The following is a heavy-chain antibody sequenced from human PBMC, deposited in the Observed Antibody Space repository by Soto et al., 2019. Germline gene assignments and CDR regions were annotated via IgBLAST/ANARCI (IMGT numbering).Heavy chain of an antibody. J-gene: IGHJ4*02. Sequence: QVQLVQSGAEVKKPGASVKVSCKTSGYTFTMYGISWVRQAPEQGLEWMGWISTYNGNTNSAQKFQGRVTMTTDTSTSTAYMELRSLRSDDTAVYYCARSPYTNSWDYFDYWGQGTLVTVSS. CDR1: GYTFTMYG. CDR2: ISTYNGNT. CDR3: ARSPYTNSWDYFDY. D-gene: IGHD6-13*01. V-gene: IGHV1-18*01.